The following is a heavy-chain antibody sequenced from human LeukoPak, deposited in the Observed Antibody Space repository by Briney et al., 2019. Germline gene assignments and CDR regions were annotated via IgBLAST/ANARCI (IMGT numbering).Heavy chain of an antibody. V-gene: IGHV3-21*01. CDR1: GFTFSSYS. CDR3: ARDYHVVPAANQLDWFDP. D-gene: IGHD2-2*01. Sequence: GGSLRLSCAASGFTFSSYSMNWVRQAPGKGLEWVSSIRSSSSYIYYADSVKGRFTISRDNAKNSLYLQMNSLRAEDTAVYYCARDYHVVPAANQLDWFDPWGQGTLVTVSS. CDR2: IRSSSSYI. J-gene: IGHJ5*02.